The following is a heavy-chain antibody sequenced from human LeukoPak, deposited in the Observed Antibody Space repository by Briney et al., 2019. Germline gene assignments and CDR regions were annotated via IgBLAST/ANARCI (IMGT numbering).Heavy chain of an antibody. Sequence: PGGSLRLSCAASGFPFSSYSMTWVRQAPGKGLEWVANIKPDGTTKFYVDPVKGRFTISRDNALNSLYLQMSSLRAEDTAIYYCARSIPYGTTWYGRSDYWGQGTLVTVSS. V-gene: IGHV3-7*03. CDR1: GFPFSSYS. J-gene: IGHJ4*02. D-gene: IGHD6-13*01. CDR2: IKPDGTTK. CDR3: ARSIPYGTTWYGRSDY.